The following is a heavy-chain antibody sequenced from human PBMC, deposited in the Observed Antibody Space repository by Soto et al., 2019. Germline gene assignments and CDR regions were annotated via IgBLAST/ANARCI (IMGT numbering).Heavy chain of an antibody. V-gene: IGHV4-31*03. Sequence: QVQLQESGPGLVKPSQTLSLTCTVSGGSISSGGYYWSWIRQHPGKGLEWIGYVYYSGSTYYNPSLKSRVTISVDTSKNQFSLKLSSVTAADTAVYYCARDVATISAATYYCYGMDVWGQGTTVTVSS. CDR2: VYYSGST. J-gene: IGHJ6*02. D-gene: IGHD5-12*01. CDR1: GGSISSGGYY. CDR3: ARDVATISAATYYCYGMDV.